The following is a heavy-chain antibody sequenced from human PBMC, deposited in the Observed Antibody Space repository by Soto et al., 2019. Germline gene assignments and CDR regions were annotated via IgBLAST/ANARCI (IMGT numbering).Heavy chain of an antibody. J-gene: IGHJ5*02. CDR3: ARASEQSGSFDP. V-gene: IGHV3-13*01. CDR2: IGTAGDT. CDR1: GFTFSSYD. Sequence: PGGSLILSCAASGFTFSSYDMHWVRQATGKGLEWVSAIGTAGDTYYPGSVKGRFTISRENAKNSLYLQMNSLRAEDTAVYYCARASEQSGSFDPWGQGTLVTVSS. D-gene: IGHD6-19*01.